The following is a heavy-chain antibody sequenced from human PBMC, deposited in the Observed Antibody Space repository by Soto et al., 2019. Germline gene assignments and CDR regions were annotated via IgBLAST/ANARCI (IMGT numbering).Heavy chain of an antibody. CDR3: ARGAQSTYYDFWSGSYYMDV. J-gene: IGHJ6*03. D-gene: IGHD3-3*01. CDR2: INHSGST. CDR1: GGSFSGYY. V-gene: IGHV4-34*01. Sequence: ETLSLTCAVYGGSFSGYYWSWIRQPPGKGLEWIGEINHSGSTNYNPSLKSRVTISVDTSKNQFSLKLSSVTAADTAVYYCARGAQSTYYDFWSGSYYMDVWGKGTTVTVSS.